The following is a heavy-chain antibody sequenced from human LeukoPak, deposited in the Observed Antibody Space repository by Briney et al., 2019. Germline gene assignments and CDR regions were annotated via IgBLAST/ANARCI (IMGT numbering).Heavy chain of an antibody. D-gene: IGHD6-19*01. J-gene: IGHJ4*02. CDR1: GYSISSGYY. CDR2: IYHSGST. CDR3: ARKGVAVASFDY. V-gene: IGHV4-38-2*01. Sequence: SETLSLTCAVSGYSISSGYYWGWIRQPPGKGQEWIGSIYHSGSTYYNPSLKSRVTISVDTSKNQFSLKLSSVTAADTAVYYCARKGVAVASFDYWGQGTLVTVSS.